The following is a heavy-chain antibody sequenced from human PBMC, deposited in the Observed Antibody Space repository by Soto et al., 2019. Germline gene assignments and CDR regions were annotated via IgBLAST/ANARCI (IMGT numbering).Heavy chain of an antibody. D-gene: IGHD5-18*01. J-gene: IGHJ4*02. CDR3: AQVPRYSATLPDDY. V-gene: IGHV3-30*10. CDR2: ISSVGTNK. Sequence: QVHLVESGGDVVQPGRSVRVSCVASGFIFGSYGIHWVRQAPGQGLEWVAVISSVGTNKYYTDYLKGRFTIARDNPKNTLFLQMNNLRAEDTAVYYCAQVPRYSATLPDDYWGQGTLVTVSP. CDR1: GFIFGSYG.